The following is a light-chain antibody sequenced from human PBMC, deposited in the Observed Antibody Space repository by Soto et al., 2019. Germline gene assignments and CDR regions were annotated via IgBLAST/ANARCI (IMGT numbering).Light chain of an antibody. CDR2: AAS. Sequence: IVLTQSPGTLSLSPGERATLSCRASQSVGSNFLAWYQQKRGQAPRILIYAASNRASGIPDRFRGSGSGSDFTLAISRLEPGDFAVYYCQQYGSPPWAFGQGTRVEI. CDR3: QQYGSPPWA. CDR1: QSVGSNF. J-gene: IGKJ1*01. V-gene: IGKV3-20*01.